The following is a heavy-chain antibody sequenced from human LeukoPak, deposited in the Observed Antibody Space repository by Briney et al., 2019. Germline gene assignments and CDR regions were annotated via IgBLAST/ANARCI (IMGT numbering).Heavy chain of an antibody. V-gene: IGHV3-7*01. CDR1: GFTFSSFW. CDR2: IKQDGSEK. CDR3: ARDSYYYDSGGYYYYFDY. D-gene: IGHD3-22*01. Sequence: QSGGSLRLSCAASGFTFSSFWMSWVRQAPGKGLEWVANIKQDGSEKYYVDSVKGRFTISRDNAKNSLYLQMNSLRAEDTAVYYCARDSYYYDSGGYYYYFDYWGQGTLVTVSS. J-gene: IGHJ4*02.